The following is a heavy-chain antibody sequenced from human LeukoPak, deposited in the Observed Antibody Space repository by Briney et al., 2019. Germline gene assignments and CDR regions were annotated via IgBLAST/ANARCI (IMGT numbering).Heavy chain of an antibody. V-gene: IGHV3-33*01. D-gene: IGHD3-3*01. Sequence: GGSLRLSCAASGFTFSSYGMHWVRQAPGKGLEWVAVIWYDASNKYYADSVKGRFTISRDNSKNTLYLQMNSLRAEDTAVYYCARDHRPWSGYQNYFDYWGQGTLVTVSS. J-gene: IGHJ4*02. CDR1: GFTFSSYG. CDR3: ARDHRPWSGYQNYFDY. CDR2: IWYDASNK.